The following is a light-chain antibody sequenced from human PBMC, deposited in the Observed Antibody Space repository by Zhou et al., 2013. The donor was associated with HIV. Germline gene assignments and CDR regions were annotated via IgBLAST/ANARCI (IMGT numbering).Light chain of an antibody. Sequence: EIVMTQSPATLSVSLGERTTLSCRASQSVGTNLAWYQQKPGQAPRLLIRGASARATGIPDRFSGSGSGTEFTLIISSLQSEDFALYYCQQYDTWPSFGQGTKLQIK. CDR3: QQYDTWPS. CDR2: GAS. V-gene: IGKV3-15*01. CDR1: QSVGTN. J-gene: IGKJ2*01.